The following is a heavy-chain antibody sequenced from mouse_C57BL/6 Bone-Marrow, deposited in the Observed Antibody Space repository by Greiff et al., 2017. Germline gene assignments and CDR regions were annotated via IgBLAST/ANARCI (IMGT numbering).Heavy chain of an antibody. Sequence: EVKLVESGGGLVQPGGSLKLSCAASGFTFSDYYMYWVRQTPEQRLEWVAYISNGGGSTYYPDTVKGRFTISRDNAKNTLYLQMSRRRSEDTAMYYCARHDDSLYAMDYWGQGTSVTVSS. CDR3: ARHDDSLYAMDY. J-gene: IGHJ4*01. CDR2: ISNGGGST. CDR1: GFTFSDYY. V-gene: IGHV5-12*01.